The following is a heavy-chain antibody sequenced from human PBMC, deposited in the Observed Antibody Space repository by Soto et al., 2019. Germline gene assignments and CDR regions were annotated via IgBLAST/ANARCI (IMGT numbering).Heavy chain of an antibody. CDR1: GGSISSSSYY. CDR2: IYYSGST. Sequence: QLQLQESGPGLVKPSETLSLTCTVSGGSISSSSYYWGWIRQPPGKGLEWIGSIYYSGSTYYNPSLRSRVTISVDTSKNKFSLKLSSVTAADTAVYYCARQYSSSWYWFDPWGQGTLVTVSS. CDR3: ARQYSSSWYWFDP. J-gene: IGHJ5*02. V-gene: IGHV4-39*01. D-gene: IGHD6-13*01.